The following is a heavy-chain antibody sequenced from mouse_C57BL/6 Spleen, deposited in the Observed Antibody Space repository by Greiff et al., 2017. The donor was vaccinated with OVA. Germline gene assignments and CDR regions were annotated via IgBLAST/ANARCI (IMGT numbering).Heavy chain of an antibody. D-gene: IGHD3-2*02. CDR3: ARGAQATEIDY. CDR2: IDPSASYT. V-gene: IGHV1-69*01. J-gene: IGHJ2*01. CDR1: GYTFTSYW. Sequence: VQLQQPGAELVMPGASVKLSCKASGYTFTSYWMHWVKQRPGQGLEWIGEIDPSASYTNYNQKFKGKSTLTVDKSSSTAYMQLSSLTSEDSAVYYCARGAQATEIDYWGQGTTLTVSS.